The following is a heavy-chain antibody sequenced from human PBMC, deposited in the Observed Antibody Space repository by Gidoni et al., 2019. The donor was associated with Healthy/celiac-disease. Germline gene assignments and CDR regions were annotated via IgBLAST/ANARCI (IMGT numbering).Heavy chain of an antibody. CDR2: ISAYNGNT. CDR1: GYTFTSYG. CDR3: ARGLVPAAMGENFDY. D-gene: IGHD2-2*01. J-gene: IGHJ4*02. V-gene: IGHV1-18*01. Sequence: QVQLVQSGAEVKKPGASVKVSCTASGYTFTSYGINWVRQAPGQVLEWMGWISAYNGNTNYAQKLQGRVTMTTDTSTSTAYMVLRSLRSDDTAVYYCARGLVPAAMGENFDYWGQGTLVTVSS.